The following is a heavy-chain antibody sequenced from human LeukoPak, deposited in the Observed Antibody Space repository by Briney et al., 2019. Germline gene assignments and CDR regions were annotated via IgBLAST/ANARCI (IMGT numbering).Heavy chain of an antibody. J-gene: IGHJ4*02. CDR2: IYYSGST. CDR3: ARVEGGSGWYYFDY. V-gene: IGHV4-30-4*08. CDR1: DYW. D-gene: IGHD6-19*01. Sequence: DYWMNWVRQPPGKGLECIGYIYYSGSTYYNPSLKSRVTISVDTSKNQFSLKLSSVTAADTAVYSCARVEGGSGWYYFDYWGQGTLVTVSS.